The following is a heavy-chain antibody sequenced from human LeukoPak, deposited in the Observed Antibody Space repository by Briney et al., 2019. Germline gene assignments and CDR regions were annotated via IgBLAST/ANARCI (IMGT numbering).Heavy chain of an antibody. D-gene: IGHD4-17*01. J-gene: IGHJ3*02. CDR1: GFTFRSYS. V-gene: IGHV3-48*01. CDR3: ARDYGKVDYGYYVGVSAFDI. CDR2: MSSSSSTI. Sequence: PGGSLRLSCARPGFTFRSYSINCVRESGGKGVEWVSYMSSSSSTIYYADSVKGRFTISRDNAKNSLYLQMNSLRAEDTAVYYCARDYGKVDYGYYVGVSAFDIWGQGTMVTVSS.